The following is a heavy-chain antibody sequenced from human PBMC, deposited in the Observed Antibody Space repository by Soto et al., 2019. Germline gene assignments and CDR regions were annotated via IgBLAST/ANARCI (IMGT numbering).Heavy chain of an antibody. D-gene: IGHD6-13*01. CDR1: GYTFTSYG. V-gene: IGHV1-18*01. Sequence: QVQLVQSGAEVKKPGASVKVSCKASGYTFTSYGISWVRQAPGQGLEWMGWFSAYNGNTNDAQKLQGRVTMTTDTSPSKAYRELRSLRLDDTAVYYCARDPPTIASAGREDYWGQGTLVTVTS. J-gene: IGHJ4*02. CDR2: FSAYNGNT. CDR3: ARDPPTIASAGREDY.